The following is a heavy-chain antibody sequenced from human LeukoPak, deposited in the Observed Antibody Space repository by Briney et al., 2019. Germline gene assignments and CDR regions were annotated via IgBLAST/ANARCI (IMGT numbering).Heavy chain of an antibody. J-gene: IGHJ4*02. D-gene: IGHD3-22*01. CDR3: AKDLYYYDSSGTVDY. Sequence: GGSLRLSCAASGFTFSSYGMHWVRQAPGKGLEWVAFIRYDGSNKYYADSVKGRFTISRDNSKNTLYLQMNSLGAEDTAVYYCAKDLYYYDSSGTVDYWGQGTLVTVSS. V-gene: IGHV3-30*02. CDR2: IRYDGSNK. CDR1: GFTFSSYG.